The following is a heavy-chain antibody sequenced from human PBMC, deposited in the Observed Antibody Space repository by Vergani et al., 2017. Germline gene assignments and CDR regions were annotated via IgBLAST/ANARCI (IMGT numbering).Heavy chain of an antibody. CDR2: ISSSSSYI. CDR1: GFTFSSYS. V-gene: IGHV3-21*01. CDR3: ARDTYYYGSGEDYYYGMDV. D-gene: IGHD3-10*01. Sequence: EVQLVESGGGLVKPGGSLRLSCAASGFTFSSYSMNWVRQAPGKGLEWVSSISSSSSYIYYADSVKGRFTIARDNAKNSLYLQMNSLRAEDTAVYYCARDTYYYGSGEDYYYGMDVWGQGTTVTVSS. J-gene: IGHJ6*02.